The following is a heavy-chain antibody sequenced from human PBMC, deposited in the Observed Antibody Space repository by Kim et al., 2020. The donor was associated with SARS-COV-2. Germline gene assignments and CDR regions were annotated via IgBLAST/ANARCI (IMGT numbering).Heavy chain of an antibody. Sequence: TNYNPSLKSRVTISVDTSKNHFSLSLNSVTAADTAIYYCATTYRAAVFDNWGQGILVTVSS. V-gene: IGHV4-34*01. J-gene: IGHJ4*02. CDR2: T. CDR3: ATTYRAAVFDN. D-gene: IGHD3-10*01.